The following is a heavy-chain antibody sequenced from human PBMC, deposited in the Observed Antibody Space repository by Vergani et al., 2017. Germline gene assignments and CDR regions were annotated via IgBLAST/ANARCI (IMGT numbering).Heavy chain of an antibody. CDR1: GFTFIMNA. Sequence: EVQLLESGGDLVQPGGSLRLSCAASGFTFIMNAMSWVRQAPGKGLEWASTFSASDRRTHYADSVKGRFTISRENSKNTLFLHMNSLRPDDTAVYYCAKVGRSEVAGTFGAFDIWGQGTMVTVSS. CDR3: AKVGRSEVAGTFGAFDI. D-gene: IGHD6-19*01. V-gene: IGHV3-23*01. CDR2: FSASDRRT. J-gene: IGHJ3*02.